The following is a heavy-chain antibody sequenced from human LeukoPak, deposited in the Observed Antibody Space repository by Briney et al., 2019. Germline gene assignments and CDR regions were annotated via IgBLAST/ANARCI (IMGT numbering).Heavy chain of an antibody. D-gene: IGHD6-13*01. CDR2: IYTSGST. CDR3: ARARWEPGIAGIMCYFDY. CDR1: GGSISSSSYY. Sequence: PAETLSLTCTVSGGSISSSSYYWGWIRQPPGKGLESSGRIYTSGSTNYPASLKSRVTISVDTSNNQFYLTLSSVTAADTAVYYCARARWEPGIAGIMCYFDYWGQGTLVTVSS. J-gene: IGHJ4*02. V-gene: IGHV4-61*05.